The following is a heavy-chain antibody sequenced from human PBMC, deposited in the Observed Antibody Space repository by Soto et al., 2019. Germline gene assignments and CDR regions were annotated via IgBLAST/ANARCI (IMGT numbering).Heavy chain of an antibody. Sequence: GGSLRLSCAASGFRFTSSWMSWVRQAPGKGLEWVADIKHDGSVQYYVDSVKGRLTISRDNAKKQLYLQMNGLRAEDTALYYCARAPYSNAWYRFDLWGQGTLDTVSS. CDR1: GFRFTSSW. D-gene: IGHD4-4*01. CDR2: IKHDGSVQ. V-gene: IGHV3-7*03. J-gene: IGHJ4*02. CDR3: ARAPYSNAWYRFDL.